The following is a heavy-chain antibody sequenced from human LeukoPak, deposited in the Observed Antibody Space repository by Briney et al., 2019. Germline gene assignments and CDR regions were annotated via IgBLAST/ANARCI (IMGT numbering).Heavy chain of an antibody. CDR1: GGSISSYY. CDR3: AGGDGKRGYSYGYYGY. V-gene: IGHV4-59*01. CDR2: IYYSGST. D-gene: IGHD5-18*01. Sequence: SETLSLTCTVSGGSISSYYWSWIRQPPGKGLEWIGYIYYSGSTNYNPSLKSRVTISVDTSKNQSSLKLSSVTAADTAVNYCAGGDGKRGYSYGYYGYWGQGTLVTVSS. J-gene: IGHJ4*02.